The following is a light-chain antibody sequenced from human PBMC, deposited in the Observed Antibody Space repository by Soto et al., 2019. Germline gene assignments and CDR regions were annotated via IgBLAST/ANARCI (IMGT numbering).Light chain of an antibody. CDR2: LNSDGSH. CDR3: QTWGTGIHYV. J-gene: IGLJ1*01. CDR1: SGHSSYA. V-gene: IGLV4-69*01. Sequence: QAVVTQSPSASASLGASVKLTCTLSSGHSSYAIAWHQQQPEKGPRYLMKLNSDGSHSKGDGIPDRFSGSSSGAARYLTNSSLQSEDKADYYCQTWGTGIHYVFGTGTKLTVL.